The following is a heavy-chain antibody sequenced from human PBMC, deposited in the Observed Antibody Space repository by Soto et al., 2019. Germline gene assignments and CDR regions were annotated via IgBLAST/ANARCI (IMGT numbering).Heavy chain of an antibody. V-gene: IGHV1-69*02. Sequence: QVHLVQSGADVKTPGSSVKVSCKAAGGTFNTYTLIWVRQAPGHGLEWMGRIIPMLTVTNSAQKFQGRVTLTADKSTGTAFMELTSLRSDDPAIYYCSIGSWSAETFDIWGQGTMVTVTS. CDR1: GGTFNTYT. CDR3: SIGSWSAETFDI. CDR2: IIPMLTVT. J-gene: IGHJ3*02. D-gene: IGHD2-2*01.